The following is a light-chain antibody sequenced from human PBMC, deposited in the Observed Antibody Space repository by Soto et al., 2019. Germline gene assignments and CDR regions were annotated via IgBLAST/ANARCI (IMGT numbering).Light chain of an antibody. J-gene: IGLJ3*02. CDR2: EVT. CDR3: SSYAGSNNFVV. V-gene: IGLV2-8*01. CDR1: SSDVGDYNY. Sequence: QSALTQPPSASGPPGQSVTISCTGTSSDVGDYNYVSWYQQHPGKAPKLMIYEVTKRPPGVPDRFSGSKAGNTASLTVSGLQAEDEADYYCSSYAGSNNFVVFGGGTKVTVL.